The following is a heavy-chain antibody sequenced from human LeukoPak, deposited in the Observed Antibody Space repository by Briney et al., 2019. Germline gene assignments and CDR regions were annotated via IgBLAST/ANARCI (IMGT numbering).Heavy chain of an antibody. CDR1: GGSISSYY. V-gene: IGHV4-4*07. D-gene: IGHD2/OR15-2a*01. J-gene: IGHJ3*01. Sequence: SETLSLTCTVSGGSISSYYWSWIRQPAGKGLEWIGRIYTSGSTNYNPSLKSRVTISLDTSKNQFSLKLSSVTAADTAVYYCASSSDYCAFDFWGQGTMVTVSS. CDR2: IYTSGST. CDR3: ASSSDYCAFDF.